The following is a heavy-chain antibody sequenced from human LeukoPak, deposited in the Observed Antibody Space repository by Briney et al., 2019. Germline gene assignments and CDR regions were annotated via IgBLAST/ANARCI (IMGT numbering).Heavy chain of an antibody. J-gene: IGHJ4*02. D-gene: IGHD3-10*01. CDR3: ARDHVLLWFGELSLDY. V-gene: IGHV1-18*01. Sequence: ASVKVSCKASGGTFSSYAISWVRQAPGQGLEWMGWISAYNGNTNYAQKLQGRVTMTTDTSTSTAYMELRSLRSDDTAVYYCARDHVLLWFGELSLDYWGQGTLVTVSS. CDR1: GGTFSSYA. CDR2: ISAYNGNT.